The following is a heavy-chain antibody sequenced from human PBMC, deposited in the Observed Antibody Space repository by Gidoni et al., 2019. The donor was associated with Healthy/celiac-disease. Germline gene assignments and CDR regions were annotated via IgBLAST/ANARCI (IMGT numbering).Heavy chain of an antibody. Sequence: QVQLVESGGGVVQPGRSLRLSCAASGVTFSSYGMTWVRQAPGKGLEWVAVISYDGSNKSYADSVKGRFTISRDNSKNTLYLQMNSLRAEDTAVYYCANGDYYYDSSGYLDHAFDIWGQGTMVTVSS. J-gene: IGHJ3*02. D-gene: IGHD3-22*01. CDR1: GVTFSSYG. CDR2: ISYDGSNK. CDR3: ANGDYYYDSSGYLDHAFDI. V-gene: IGHV3-30*18.